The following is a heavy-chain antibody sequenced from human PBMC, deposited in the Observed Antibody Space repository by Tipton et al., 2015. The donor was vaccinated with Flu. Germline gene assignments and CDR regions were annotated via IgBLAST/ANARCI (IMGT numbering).Heavy chain of an antibody. CDR1: GFTFSSYW. J-gene: IGHJ3*02. CDR2: ISSGDNTA. CDR3: AREGGDYDALDI. V-gene: IGHV3-48*03. D-gene: IGHD4-17*01. Sequence: SLRLSCAASGFTFSSYWMHWVRQAPGKGLVWVSYISSGDNTAYYADSVRGRFTISRDNADNTLYLQMDTLTPEDTAIYYCAREGGDYDALDIWGLGTTVTVSS.